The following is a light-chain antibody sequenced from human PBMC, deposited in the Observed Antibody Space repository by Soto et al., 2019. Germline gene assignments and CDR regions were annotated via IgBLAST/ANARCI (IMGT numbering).Light chain of an antibody. CDR2: DTS. J-gene: IGLJ3*02. V-gene: IGLV7-46*01. Sequence: QAVVTQDPSLTVSPGGTVTLTCDSSPGPVTSTHYPYWFQQKPGQAPRTLIYDTSNRHSWTPARFSVALLGGKAALTLSGAQREDEAEYHGFLAYSGAVVLGGGTKETVL. CDR3: FLAYSGAVV. CDR1: PGPVTSTHY.